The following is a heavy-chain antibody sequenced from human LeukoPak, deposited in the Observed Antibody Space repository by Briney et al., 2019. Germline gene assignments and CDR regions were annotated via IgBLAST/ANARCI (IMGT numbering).Heavy chain of an antibody. CDR2: IYSGGST. CDR3: ASSSSSNQYYYYGMDV. CDR1: GFTVSSNY. J-gene: IGHJ6*02. Sequence: GGSLRLSCAASGFTVSSNYMSWVRQAPGKGVEWVSVIYSGGSTYYSDSVKGRFTISRDNSKNTLYLQMNSLRAEDTAVHYCASSSSSNQYYYYGMDVWGQGTTVTVSS. D-gene: IGHD6-13*01. V-gene: IGHV3-53*01.